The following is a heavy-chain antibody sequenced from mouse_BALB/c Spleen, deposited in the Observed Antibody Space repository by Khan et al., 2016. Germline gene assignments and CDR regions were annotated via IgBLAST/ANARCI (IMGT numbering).Heavy chain of an antibody. CDR2: INTYSGEP. CDR3: ARYRYYYGSSSYFDV. Sequence: QIQLVQSGPELKKPGKTVKISCKASGYTFTNYGMNWVKQAPGKGLKWMGWINTYSGEPTYADDFKGRFAFSLETSANTAYLQINNLKNEDTATYCCARYRYYYGSSSYFDVWGAGTTVTVSS. J-gene: IGHJ1*01. CDR1: GYTFTNYG. V-gene: IGHV9-3-1*01. D-gene: IGHD1-1*01.